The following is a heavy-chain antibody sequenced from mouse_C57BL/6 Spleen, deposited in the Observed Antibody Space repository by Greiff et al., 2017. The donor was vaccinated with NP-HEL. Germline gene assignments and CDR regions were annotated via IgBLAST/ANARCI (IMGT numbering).Heavy chain of an antibody. CDR3: ARELGVWYFDV. CDR1: GYSITSGYY. J-gene: IGHJ1*03. CDR2: ISYDGSN. D-gene: IGHD3-3*01. Sequence: EVQLQESGPGLVKPSQSLSLTCSVTGYSITSGYYWNWIRQFPGNKLEWMGYISYDGSNNYNPSLKNRISITRDTSKNQFFLKLNSVTTEDTATYYCARELGVWYFDVWGTGTTVTVSS. V-gene: IGHV3-6*01.